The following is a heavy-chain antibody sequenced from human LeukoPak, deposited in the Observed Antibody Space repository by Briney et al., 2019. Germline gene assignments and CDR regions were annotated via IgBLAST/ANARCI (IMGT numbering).Heavy chain of an antibody. CDR3: AMIKEG. CDR2: INSDGRTT. V-gene: IGHV3-74*01. Sequence: GGSLRLSCAASGFTFDDYGMSWVRQAPGKGLVWVSRINSDGRTTTYADSVKGRFTISRDNATNTLYLQMNSLRAEDTAVYYCAMIKEGWGQGTLVTVSS. D-gene: IGHD3-22*01. CDR1: GFTFDDYG. J-gene: IGHJ4*02.